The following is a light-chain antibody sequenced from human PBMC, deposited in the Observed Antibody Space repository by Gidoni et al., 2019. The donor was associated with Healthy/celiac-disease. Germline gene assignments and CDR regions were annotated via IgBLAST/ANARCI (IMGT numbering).Light chain of an antibody. CDR2: GSS. CDR3: QQCNNWPPT. J-gene: IGKJ1*01. Sequence: EIVMTQSPATLSVSPGEGATLSCRASQSVSSNLAWYQQNPGQPPRLLIYGSSTRATGIPARFSGSGSGTECTLTISSLQSEDFAVYYCQQCNNWPPTFGQGTKVEIK. V-gene: IGKV3-15*01. CDR1: QSVSSN.